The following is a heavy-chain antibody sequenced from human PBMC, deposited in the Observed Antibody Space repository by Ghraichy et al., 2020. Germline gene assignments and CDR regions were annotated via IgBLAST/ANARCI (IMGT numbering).Heavy chain of an antibody. CDR3: ARDHRAGSTSCYGLCYYYGMDV. CDR1: GFTFSRYW. V-gene: IGHV3-74*01. D-gene: IGHD2-2*01. CDR2: INNDGSST. Sequence: GGSLRLSCEVSGFTFSRYWMHWVRQAPGKGLVWVSRINNDGSSTTYADSVKGRFTISRDNAKNTLYLQVNSLRAEDTAVYYCARDHRAGSTSCYGLCYYYGMDVWGQGTTVTVSS. J-gene: IGHJ6*02.